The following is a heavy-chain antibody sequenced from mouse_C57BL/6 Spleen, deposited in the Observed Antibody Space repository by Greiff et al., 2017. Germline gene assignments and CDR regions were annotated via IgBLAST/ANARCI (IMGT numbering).Heavy chain of an antibody. D-gene: IGHD2-4*01. V-gene: IGHV1-82*01. CDR2: IYPGDGDT. CDR1: GYAFSSSW. Sequence: VQLQQSGPELVKPGASVKISCKASGYAFSSSWMNWVKQRPGKGLEWIGRIYPGDGDTNYNGKFKGKATLTADKSSSTAYMQLSSLTSEDSAVYFCARSRIYYDYDAWFAYWGQGTLVTVSA. CDR3: ARSRIYYDYDAWFAY. J-gene: IGHJ3*01.